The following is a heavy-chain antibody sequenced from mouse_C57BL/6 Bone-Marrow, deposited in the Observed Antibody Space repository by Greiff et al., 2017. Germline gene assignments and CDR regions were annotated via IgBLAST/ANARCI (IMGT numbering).Heavy chain of an antibody. V-gene: IGHV1-15*01. Sequence: QVQLQQSGAELVRPGASVTLSCKASGYTFTDYEMHWVKQTPVHGLEWIGAIDPETGGTAYNQKFKGEAILTADKSSSTAYMELRSLTSEDSAVYYCTRKSGYPSWGTGTTVTVSS. CDR3: TRKSGYPS. J-gene: IGHJ1*03. CDR2: IDPETGGT. D-gene: IGHD2-2*01. CDR1: GYTFTDYE.